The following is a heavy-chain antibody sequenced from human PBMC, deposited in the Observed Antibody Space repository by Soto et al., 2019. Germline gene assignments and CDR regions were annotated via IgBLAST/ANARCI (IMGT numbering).Heavy chain of an antibody. D-gene: IGHD2-8*02. J-gene: IGHJ4*02. CDR3: ARDDVGYCTSDFCYTKPLDY. Sequence: QVQLVQSGAEMEKPGASVKVSCKASGYTFTSYGISWVRQAPGQGLEWMGWISSYIGNTKYAQKFQGRVTMTTDTSTSTAYMEVRSLRADDTAVYYCARDDVGYCTSDFCYTKPLDYWGQGALVTVSS. CDR2: ISSYIGNT. V-gene: IGHV1-18*01. CDR1: GYTFTSYG.